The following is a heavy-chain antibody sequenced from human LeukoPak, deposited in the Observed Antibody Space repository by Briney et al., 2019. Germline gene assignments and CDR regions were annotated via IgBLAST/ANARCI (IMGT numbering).Heavy chain of an antibody. CDR1: GGSISSYS. CDR3: AREWHHVFDY. D-gene: IGHD5-12*01. CDR2: IYPRESP. J-gene: IGHJ4*02. Sequence: ETLSFPCPVPGGSISSYSWSWMRQPAGKGLEWIGRIYPRESPNYTPSLKSRVIMSVDKTKNQFSLKLRSVTAADTAVYYCAREWHHVFDYWGQGNLVTVSS. V-gene: IGHV4-4*07.